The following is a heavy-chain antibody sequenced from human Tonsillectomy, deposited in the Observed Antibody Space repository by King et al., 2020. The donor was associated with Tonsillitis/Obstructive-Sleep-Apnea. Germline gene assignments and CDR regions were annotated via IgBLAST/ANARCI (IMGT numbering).Heavy chain of an antibody. CDR2: ISGINVGR. V-gene: IGHV3-23*04. CDR3: AKDFAAVTGDPGS. D-gene: IGHD6-19*01. CDR1: GFTFSTYA. Sequence: VQLVESGGGLVQPGGSLRLSCVASGFTFSTYAMTCVRQAPGKGPEWVSGISGINVGRYYADPVTVRLTISSDNSTNTLYLQMNSLRADDTALYYCAKDFAAVTGDPGSWGQGTLVTVSS. J-gene: IGHJ5*02.